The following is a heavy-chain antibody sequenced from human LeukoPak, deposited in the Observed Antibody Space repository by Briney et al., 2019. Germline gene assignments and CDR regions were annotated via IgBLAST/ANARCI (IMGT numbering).Heavy chain of an antibody. CDR2: IKPSGGST. D-gene: IGHD6-6*01. Sequence: ASVTVSCKASGYTFTSYYMHWVRQGPGQGLEWMGIIKPSGGSTSYAQKFQGRVTMTRDTSTNTVYMELSSLRSEDTAVFYCVRGASSIAALNPFWYFDLWGRGTLVTVSS. CDR3: VRGASSIAALNPFWYFDL. CDR1: GYTFTSYY. J-gene: IGHJ2*01. V-gene: IGHV1-46*01.